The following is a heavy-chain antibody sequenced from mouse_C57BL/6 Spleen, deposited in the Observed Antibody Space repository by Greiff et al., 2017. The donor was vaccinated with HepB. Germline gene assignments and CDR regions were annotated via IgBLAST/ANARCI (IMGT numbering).Heavy chain of an antibody. CDR2: IDPETGGT. V-gene: IGHV1-15*01. CDR1: GYTFTDYE. Sequence: VQLQQSGAELVRPGASVTLSCKASGYTFTDYEMHWVKQTPVHGLEWIGAIDPETGGTAYNQKFKGKAILTADKSSSTAYMELRSLTSEVSAVYYCTRSAGTDYFDYWGQGTTLTVSS. D-gene: IGHD4-1*01. J-gene: IGHJ2*01. CDR3: TRSAGTDYFDY.